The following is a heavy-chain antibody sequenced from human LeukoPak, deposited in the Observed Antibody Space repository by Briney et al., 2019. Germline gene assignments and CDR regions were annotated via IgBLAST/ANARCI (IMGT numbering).Heavy chain of an antibody. CDR1: GGSISSYY. Sequence: SETLSLTCTVSGGSISSYYWSWIRQPPGKGPEYIGFIHFSGSTNYNPSLANRVTISADTSKNQFSLKLSSVTAADTAVYYCARAYCSGDCSFDYWGQGTLVTVSS. J-gene: IGHJ4*02. CDR2: IHFSGST. V-gene: IGHV4-59*08. D-gene: IGHD2-21*02. CDR3: ARAYCSGDCSFDY.